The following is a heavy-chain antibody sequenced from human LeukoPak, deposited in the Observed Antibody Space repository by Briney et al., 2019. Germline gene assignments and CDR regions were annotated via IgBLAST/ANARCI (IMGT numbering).Heavy chain of an antibody. CDR3: AREMGYPYYYYMDV. D-gene: IGHD2-8*01. J-gene: IGHJ6*03. CDR2: ISSSGSTI. CDR1: VFTFSSYE. V-gene: IGHV3-48*03. Sequence: AGGSLRLSCAASVFTFSSYEMNWVRQAPGEGLEWVSYISSSGSTIYYADSVKGRFTISRDNAKNSLYLQMNSLRAEDTAVYYCAREMGYPYYYYMDVWGKGTTVTISS.